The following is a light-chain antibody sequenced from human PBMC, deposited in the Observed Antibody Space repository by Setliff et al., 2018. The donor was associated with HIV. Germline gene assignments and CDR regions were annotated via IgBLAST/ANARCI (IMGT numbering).Light chain of an antibody. J-gene: IGLJ3*02. CDR2: EVT. Sequence: QSALTQPASVSGSPGQSITISCTGNSSNVGKYDLVSWYRQYPGKAPQLTVYEVTKRPSGVSERFSGSKSGSAASLTISGLQAEDEADYYCTSYSTNTIPVFGGGTKVTVL. V-gene: IGLV2-14*02. CDR3: TSYSTNTIPV. CDR1: SSNVGKYDL.